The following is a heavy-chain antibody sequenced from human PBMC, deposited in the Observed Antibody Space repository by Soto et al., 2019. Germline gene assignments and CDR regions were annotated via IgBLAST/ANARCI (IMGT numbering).Heavy chain of an antibody. CDR2: IIPIFGTA. J-gene: IGHJ4*02. V-gene: IGHV1-69*06. D-gene: IGHD6-19*01. CDR1: GGTFSSYA. CDR3: ARDFVRGSIAVAGTDY. Sequence: VSCKASGGTFSSYAISWVRQAPGQGLEWMGGIIPIFGTANYAQKFQGRVTITADKSTSTAYMELSSLRSEDTAVYYCARDFVRGSIAVAGTDYWGQGTLVTVSS.